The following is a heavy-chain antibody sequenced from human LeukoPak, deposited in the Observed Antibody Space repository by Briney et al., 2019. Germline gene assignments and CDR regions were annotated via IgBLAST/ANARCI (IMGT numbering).Heavy chain of an antibody. J-gene: IGHJ3*02. CDR3: ARVLDSDNWWGAFDI. Sequence: ASVSVSCKASGYRFSSSGITWVRQAPGQGPEWRGGISTVNGNSRYAQNFQGRVTLTTDTSTNTAHLELTSLRSDDTAIYYCARVLDSDNWWGAFDIWGQGTMVTVSS. CDR2: ISTVNGNS. D-gene: IGHD1-1*01. V-gene: IGHV1-18*01. CDR1: GYRFSSSG.